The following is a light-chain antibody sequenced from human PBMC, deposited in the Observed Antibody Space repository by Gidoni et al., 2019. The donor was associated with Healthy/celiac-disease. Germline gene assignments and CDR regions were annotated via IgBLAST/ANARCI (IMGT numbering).Light chain of an antibody. Sequence: DIQMTQSPSSLSASVGDRVTITCRVSQSISSYLNWYQQKPGKAPKLLIYAASSLHSGVPSRFSGCGSGTDFTLTISSLQPEDFATYYCQQSYSTPPTFGQGTKVEIK. CDR1: QSISSY. CDR3: QQSYSTPPT. V-gene: IGKV1-39*01. J-gene: IGKJ1*01. CDR2: AAS.